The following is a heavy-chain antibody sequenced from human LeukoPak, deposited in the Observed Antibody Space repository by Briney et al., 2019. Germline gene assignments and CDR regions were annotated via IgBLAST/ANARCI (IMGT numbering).Heavy chain of an antibody. CDR2: INEGGSVQ. D-gene: IGHD2-21*01. CDR3: VGQLLSAV. J-gene: IGHJ6*04. Sequence: AGGSLRLSCAASGFPFSGYYISWVRQAPGKGLEWVANINEGGSVQDYVEAVKGRFTISRDNAKNTLYLQMNSLRVDATAVYYCVGQLLSAVWGKGTTVTVSS. V-gene: IGHV3-7*01. CDR1: GFPFSGYY.